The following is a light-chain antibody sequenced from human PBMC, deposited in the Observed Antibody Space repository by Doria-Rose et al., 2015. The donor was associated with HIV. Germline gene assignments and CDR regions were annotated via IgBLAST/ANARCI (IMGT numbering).Light chain of an antibody. Sequence: QSPGTLSLSPGERATLPCRASQSFSSTYLAWYQQKPGQAPSLLIYDGSTRATGIPDRFSASGSGTDFTLTINRLEPENFALYYCHQYGTSWTFGQGTKVEI. J-gene: IGKJ1*01. CDR1: QSFSSTY. CDR3: HQYGTSWT. CDR2: DGS. V-gene: IGKV3-20*01.